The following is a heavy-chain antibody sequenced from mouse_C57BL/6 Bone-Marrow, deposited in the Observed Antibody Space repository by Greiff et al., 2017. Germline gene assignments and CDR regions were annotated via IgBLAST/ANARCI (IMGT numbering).Heavy chain of an antibody. V-gene: IGHV5-4*01. CDR1: GFTFSSYA. CDR2: ISDGGSYT. D-gene: IGHD3-3*01. J-gene: IGHJ2*01. CDR3: AREGTGNFDY. Sequence: EVKVVESGGGLVKPGGSLKLSCAASGFTFSSYAMSWVRQTPEKRLEWVATISDGGSYTYYPDNVKGRFTISRDNAKNNLYLQMSHLKSEDTAMYYCAREGTGNFDYWGQGTTLTVSS.